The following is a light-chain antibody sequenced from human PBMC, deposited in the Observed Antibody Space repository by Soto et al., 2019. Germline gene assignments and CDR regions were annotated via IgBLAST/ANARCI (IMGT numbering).Light chain of an antibody. J-gene: IGKJ4*01. CDR3: QKYNSAPCT. Sequence: DIQMTQSPSSLSASVGDRVTITCRASQGISNYLAWYQQKPGKVPKLLIYAASTLQSGVPSRFSGIRSGTDLSLTINSLQPEDVATYYCQKYNSAPCTFGGGTKVEIK. CDR2: AAS. CDR1: QGISNY. V-gene: IGKV1-27*01.